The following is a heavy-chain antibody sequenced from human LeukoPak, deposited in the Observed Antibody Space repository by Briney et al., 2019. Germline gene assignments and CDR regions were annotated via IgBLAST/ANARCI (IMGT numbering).Heavy chain of an antibody. V-gene: IGHV4-59*01. Sequence: PSETLSLTCTVSGGSISSYHWSWIRQPPGKGLEWIGNIYYSGSTNYNPSLKSRVTISLDTSKDQFSLKLSSVTAADTAVYYCARDLSGYDLGAFDIWGQGTMVTVSS. CDR1: GGSISSYH. CDR2: IYYSGST. D-gene: IGHD5-12*01. CDR3: ARDLSGYDLGAFDI. J-gene: IGHJ3*02.